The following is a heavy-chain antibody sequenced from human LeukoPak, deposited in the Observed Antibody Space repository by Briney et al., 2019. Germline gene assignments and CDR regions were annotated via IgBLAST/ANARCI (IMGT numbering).Heavy chain of an antibody. J-gene: IGHJ4*02. Sequence: GGSLRLSCAASGFTFSSYSMSWVRQAPGKGLEWVATLSGSGKSTFYAASVKGRFTISRDNSKNTLFPQVNNLRAEDTAVYYCAKIGGDSNNFDYWGQGTLVTVSS. CDR2: LSGSGKST. D-gene: IGHD2-21*02. CDR1: GFTFSSYS. V-gene: IGHV3-23*01. CDR3: AKIGGDSNNFDY.